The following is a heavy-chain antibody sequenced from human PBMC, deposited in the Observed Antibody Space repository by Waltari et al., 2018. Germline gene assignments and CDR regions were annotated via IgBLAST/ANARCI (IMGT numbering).Heavy chain of an antibody. V-gene: IGHV3-53*01. D-gene: IGHD2-15*01. CDR2: IYAGGNT. CDR3: ARDTLSRGRIEGAFDI. J-gene: IGHJ3*02. CDR1: GFSVSSAY. Sequence: EVQLVESGGGLIQPGGSLRLSCAASGFSVSSAYMTWIRQAPGKGLEYVSVIYAGGNTFYVDSVKGRFTISRDNSKDTLYLQINNLRAEDTAIYYCARDTLSRGRIEGAFDIWGQGTMVTVSS.